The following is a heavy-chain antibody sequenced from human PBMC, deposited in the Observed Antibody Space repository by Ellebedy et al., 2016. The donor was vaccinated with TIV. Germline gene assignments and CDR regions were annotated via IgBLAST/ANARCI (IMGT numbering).Heavy chain of an antibody. Sequence: GESLKISCATSGLIFIDYAISWVRQPPGKGLEWVSTISGRGESTFSADSVKGRFTISRDFSKRTVYLQMNSLRVEDTAVYFCATRGHSIGWFADWGQGTLVTVSS. CDR2: ISGRGEST. V-gene: IGHV3-23*01. CDR3: ATRGHSIGWFAD. CDR1: GLIFIDYA. J-gene: IGHJ5*02. D-gene: IGHD3-22*01.